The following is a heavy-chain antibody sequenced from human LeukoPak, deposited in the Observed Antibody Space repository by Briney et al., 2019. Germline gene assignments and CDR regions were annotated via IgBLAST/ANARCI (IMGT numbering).Heavy chain of an antibody. V-gene: IGHV3-48*01. J-gene: IGHJ6*03. Sequence: GGSLRLSCEASGFTFSSYSMNWVRQAPGKGLEWISYISTSTTTIYYANSVKGRFTISRDNAKKSLYLQMNSLRVEDTGVYYCAKVGENSGWTPYEGNYYYYMDVWGKGTTVTISS. D-gene: IGHD6-19*01. CDR3: AKVGENSGWTPYEGNYYYYMDV. CDR2: ISTSTTTI. CDR1: GFTFSSYS.